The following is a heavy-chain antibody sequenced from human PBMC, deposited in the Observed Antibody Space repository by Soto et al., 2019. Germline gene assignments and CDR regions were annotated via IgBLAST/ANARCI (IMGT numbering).Heavy chain of an antibody. CDR2: ISAYNGNT. CDR1: GYTFTSYG. Sequence: QVQLVQSGAEVKKPGASVKVSCKASGYTFTSYGISWVRQAPGQGLEWMGWISAYNGNTNYAQKLQGRVTMTTDTXTXXAYMELRSLRSDDTAVYYCATTVTTVGPASRYFDLWGRGTLVTVSS. D-gene: IGHD4-17*01. CDR3: ATTVTTVGPASRYFDL. J-gene: IGHJ2*01. V-gene: IGHV1-18*01.